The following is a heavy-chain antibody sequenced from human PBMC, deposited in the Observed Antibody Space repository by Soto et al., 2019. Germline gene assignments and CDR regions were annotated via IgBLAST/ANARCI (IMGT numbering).Heavy chain of an antibody. Sequence: GGSLRLSCAASGFTFSSSPISWVRQVPGKGLEWVSAISGSGGSTYYADPVKGRFTISRDNSKNMLYLQMNSLRAEDTAVYYCAKDIGIAVAAPLDYWGQGTLVTVSS. CDR3: AKDIGIAVAAPLDY. V-gene: IGHV3-23*01. J-gene: IGHJ4*02. D-gene: IGHD6-19*01. CDR1: GFTFSSSP. CDR2: ISGSGGST.